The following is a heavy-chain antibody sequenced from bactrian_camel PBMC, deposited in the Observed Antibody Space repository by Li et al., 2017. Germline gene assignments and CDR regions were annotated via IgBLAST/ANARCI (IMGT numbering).Heavy chain of an antibody. Sequence: GGGSVQAGGSLRLSCAGAEYSFSRYWGWFRQAPGKEREGVAAMYQGGAKTYYAESVKGRFTISHDNTKNTVYLQMNNLKPEDTAVYYCLTIEGGIPITTFPSCDHWGQGTQVTVS. J-gene: IGHJ4*01. D-gene: IGHD2*01. CDR1: EYSFSRYW. CDR2: MYQGGAKT. CDR3: LTIEGGIPITTFPSCDH. V-gene: IGHV3S25*01.